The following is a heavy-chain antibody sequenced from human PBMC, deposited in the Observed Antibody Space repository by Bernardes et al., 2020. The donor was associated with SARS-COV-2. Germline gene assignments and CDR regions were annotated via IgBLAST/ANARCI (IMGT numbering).Heavy chain of an antibody. CDR2: IYWDDDK. CDR1: GFSLSTSGVG. D-gene: IGHD1-26*01. Sequence: SGPTLVKPTQTLTLTCTFSGFSLSTSGVGVGWIRQPPGKALEWLALIYWDDDKRYSPSLKSRLTITKDTSKNQVVLTMTNMDPVDTATHYCAHRHGWEHYFDYWGQGTLVTVSS. J-gene: IGHJ4*02. V-gene: IGHV2-5*02. CDR3: AHRHGWEHYFDY.